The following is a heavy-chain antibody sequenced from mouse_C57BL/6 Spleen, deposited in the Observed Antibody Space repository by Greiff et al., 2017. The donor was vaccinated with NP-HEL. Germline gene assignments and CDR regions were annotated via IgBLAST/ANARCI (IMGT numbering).Heavy chain of an antibody. CDR1: GYTFTTYP. V-gene: IGHV1-47*01. CDR2: FHPYNDDT. Sequence: VKLQESGAELVKPGASVKMSCKASGYTFTTYPIEWVKQNHGKSLEWIGNFHPYNDDTKYNEKFKGKATLTVENSSSTVYLELSRLTADDSAVYYVANRYYYGSSYWYFDVWGTGTTVTVSS. D-gene: IGHD1-1*01. J-gene: IGHJ1*03. CDR3: ANRYYYGSSYWYFDV.